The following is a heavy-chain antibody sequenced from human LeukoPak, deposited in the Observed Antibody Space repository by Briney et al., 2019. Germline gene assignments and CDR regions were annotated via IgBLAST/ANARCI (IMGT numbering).Heavy chain of an antibody. CDR1: GFTFSSYA. D-gene: IGHD6-13*01. Sequence: GGSLRLSCAASGFTFSSYAMSWVRQAPGKGLEWVSAISGSGGSTYYADSVEGRFTISRDNSKNTLYLQMNSLRAEDTAVYYCARDTPQGSSWYNYWGQGTLVTVSS. CDR2: ISGSGGST. V-gene: IGHV3-23*01. J-gene: IGHJ4*02. CDR3: ARDTPQGSSWYNY.